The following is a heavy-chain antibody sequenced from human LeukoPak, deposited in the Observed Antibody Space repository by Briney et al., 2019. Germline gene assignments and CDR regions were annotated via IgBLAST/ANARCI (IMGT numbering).Heavy chain of an antibody. Sequence: PSETLSLTCAVSGGSFSAFFWRWIRQPPGKGLEWIGDVGHSGSADYNPSLKSRVTVSADPSKTQFSLKLSSVTAADTALYYCARGIWEMATIPYWYFDIWGRGTLVTVSS. J-gene: IGHJ2*01. D-gene: IGHD5-24*01. CDR2: VGHSGSA. CDR3: ARGIWEMATIPYWYFDI. V-gene: IGHV4-34*01. CDR1: GGSFSAFF.